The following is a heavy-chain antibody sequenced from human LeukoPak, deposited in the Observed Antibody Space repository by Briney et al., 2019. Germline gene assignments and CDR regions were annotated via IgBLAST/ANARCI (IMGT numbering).Heavy chain of an antibody. V-gene: IGHV3-15*01. D-gene: IGHD2-8*01. CDR3: TIMRRDY. CDR2: IKSKSDGGTA. Sequence: GGSLRLSCVASGFTFSNSAMTWVRQAPGKGLEWVGRIKSKSDGGTADYAAPVKGRFTISRDDSKNTLYLQMDSLKTEDTAVYYCTIMRRDYWGQGTLVTVSS. CDR1: GFTFSNSA. J-gene: IGHJ4*02.